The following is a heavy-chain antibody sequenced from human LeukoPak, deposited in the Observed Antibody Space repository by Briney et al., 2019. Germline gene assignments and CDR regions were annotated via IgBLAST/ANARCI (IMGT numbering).Heavy chain of an antibody. CDR1: GGSIRSYY. CDR3: ARVQESQIDYYFDY. CDR2: IYYSGST. D-gene: IGHD3-9*01. J-gene: IGHJ4*02. V-gene: IGHV4-59*01. Sequence: PSETLSLTCTVSGGSIRSYYWSWIRQPPGKGLEWIGYIYYSGSTNYNPSLKSRVTISVDTSKNQFSLKLSSVTAADTAVYYCARVQESQIDYYFDYWGQGTLVTVSS.